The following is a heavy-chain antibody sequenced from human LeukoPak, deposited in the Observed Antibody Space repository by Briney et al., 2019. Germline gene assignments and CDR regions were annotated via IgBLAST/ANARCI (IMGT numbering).Heavy chain of an antibody. V-gene: IGHV4-59*01. Sequence: SETLSLTCTVSGDSISTYYWSWIRQPPGKGLEWIGYIYYSGSTNYNPSLKSRVTISVDTSKNQFSLKLISVTAADTAVYYCARDDSGSYHQLGVWGQGATVTVSS. J-gene: IGHJ6*02. D-gene: IGHD1-26*01. CDR1: GDSISTYY. CDR2: IYYSGST. CDR3: ARDDSGSYHQLGV.